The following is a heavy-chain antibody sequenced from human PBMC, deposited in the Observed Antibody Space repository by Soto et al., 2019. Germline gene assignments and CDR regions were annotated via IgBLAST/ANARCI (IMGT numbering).Heavy chain of an antibody. V-gene: IGHV3-7*01. CDR1: GLTFRTYL. J-gene: IGHJ4*02. D-gene: IGHD3-16*02. Sequence: PGGSLRLSCRTSGLTFRTYLMSWVRQAPGKGLEWVANIKTDGSEEYYADSVEGRFTISRDNTKNSLYLQMNSLRADDTAMYYCATYYHSDWETYRFRHCGQRTLLTVSS. CDR2: IKTDGSEE. CDR3: ATYYHSDWETYRFRH.